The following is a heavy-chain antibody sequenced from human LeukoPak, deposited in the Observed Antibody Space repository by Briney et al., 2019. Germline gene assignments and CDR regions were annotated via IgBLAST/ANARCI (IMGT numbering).Heavy chain of an antibody. CDR3: ARDITPWELGDAFDI. CDR1: GFTFSSYG. V-gene: IGHV3-30*02. Sequence: PGGSLRLSCAASGFTFSSYGMHWVRQAPGKGLEWVAFIRYDGSSKYYADSVKGRFTISRDNSKSTLYLQMNSLRAEDTAVYYCARDITPWELGDAFDIWGQGTMVTVSS. J-gene: IGHJ3*02. CDR2: IRYDGSSK. D-gene: IGHD1-26*01.